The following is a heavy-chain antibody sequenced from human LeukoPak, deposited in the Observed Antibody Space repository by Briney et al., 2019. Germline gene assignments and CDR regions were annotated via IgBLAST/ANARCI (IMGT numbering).Heavy chain of an antibody. CDR2: INHSGGT. V-gene: IGHV4-34*01. D-gene: IGHD2-8*01. CDR1: GGXFSGYY. CDR3: ARANYDTNGNRRYYNYYGLDV. J-gene: IGHJ6*01. Sequence: SETLSLTCAVYGGXFSGYYWSWIRQPPGKGLEWIGEINHSGGTNYNPSLKSRVTISGDRSKSQFSLRLSSMAAADTAVYYCARANYDTNGNRRYYNYYGLDVWGQGTTVTVST.